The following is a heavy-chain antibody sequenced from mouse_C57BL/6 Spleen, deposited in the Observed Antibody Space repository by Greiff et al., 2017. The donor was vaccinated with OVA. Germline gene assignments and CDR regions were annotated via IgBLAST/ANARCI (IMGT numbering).Heavy chain of an antibody. D-gene: IGHD2-1*01. CDR1: GYTFTSYG. J-gene: IGHJ1*03. Sequence: VQLVESGAELARPGASVKLSCKASGYTFTSYGISWVKQRTGQGLEWIGEIYPRSGNTYYNEKFKGKATLTADKSSSTAYMELRSLTSEDSAVYFCARGYGNYPRYFDVWGTGTTVTVSS. CDR3: ARGYGNYPRYFDV. V-gene: IGHV1-81*01. CDR2: IYPRSGNT.